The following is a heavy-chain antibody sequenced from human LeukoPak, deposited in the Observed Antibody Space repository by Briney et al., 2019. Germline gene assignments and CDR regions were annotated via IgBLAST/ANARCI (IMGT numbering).Heavy chain of an antibody. J-gene: IGHJ4*02. CDR1: GFTFSFSSYS. CDR3: ARFDTSSWYEPFDY. Sequence: GGSLRLSCAASGFTFSFSSYSMNWVRQAPGKGLEWVSYISSSSSTIYYADSVKGRFTISRDNAKNSLYLQMNSLRAEDTAVYYCARFDTSSWYEPFDYWGQGTLVTVSS. CDR2: ISSSSSTI. V-gene: IGHV3-48*04. D-gene: IGHD6-13*01.